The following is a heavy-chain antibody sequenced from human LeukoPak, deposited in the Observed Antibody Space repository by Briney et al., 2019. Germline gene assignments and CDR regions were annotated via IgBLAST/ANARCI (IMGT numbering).Heavy chain of an antibody. Sequence: GRSLRLSCAASGFTFSSYGMHWVRQAPGKGLEWVAVISYDGSNKYYADSVKGRFTISRDNSKNTLYLQMNSLRAEDTAVYYCAKDGHIVATSYFDYWGRGTLVTVSS. CDR2: ISYDGSNK. CDR1: GFTFSSYG. J-gene: IGHJ4*02. D-gene: IGHD5-12*01. V-gene: IGHV3-30*18. CDR3: AKDGHIVATSYFDY.